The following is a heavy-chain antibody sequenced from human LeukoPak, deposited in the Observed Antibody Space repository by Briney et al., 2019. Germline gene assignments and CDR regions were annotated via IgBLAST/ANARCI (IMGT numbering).Heavy chain of an antibody. J-gene: IGHJ4*02. V-gene: IGHV3-48*04. CDR2: ISSSSSTI. D-gene: IGHD3-22*01. Sequence: GGSLRLSCAASGFTFSSYSMNWVRQAPGKGLEWVSYISSSSSTIYYADSVKGRFTISRDNAKNSLYLQMNSLRAEDTAVYYCARDTQTNYYDSSGYSVPYFDYWGQGTLVTVSS. CDR3: ARDTQTNYYDSSGYSVPYFDY. CDR1: GFTFSSYS.